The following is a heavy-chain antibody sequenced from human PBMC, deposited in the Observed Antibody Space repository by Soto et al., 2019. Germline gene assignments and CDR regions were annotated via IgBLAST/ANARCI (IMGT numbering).Heavy chain of an antibody. CDR1: GGSVSGGSYY. D-gene: IGHD3-22*01. J-gene: IGHJ5*02. CDR2: IYYSGST. CDR3: ARANYYDSSPINWFDP. Sequence: SETLSLTCTVSGGSVSGGSYYWSWIRQPPGKGLEWMGYIYYSGSTNYNPSLKSRVTISVDTSKKKFSLNLSSVTAADTAVYYCARANYYDSSPINWFDPWGQGTLVTVS. V-gene: IGHV4-61*01.